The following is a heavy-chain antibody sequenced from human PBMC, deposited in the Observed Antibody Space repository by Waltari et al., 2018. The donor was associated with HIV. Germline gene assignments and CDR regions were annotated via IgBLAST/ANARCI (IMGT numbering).Heavy chain of an antibody. J-gene: IGHJ4*02. CDR3: AKDILEGSGSYSHFDY. V-gene: IGHV3-9*01. Sequence: LRLSCAASGFTFADYAMHWVRQAPGKGLEWVSGISWNSGSIGYADSVKGRFTISRDNAKNSLYLQMNSLRAEDTALYYCAKDILEGSGSYSHFDYWGQGTLVTVSS. D-gene: IGHD1-26*01. CDR2: ISWNSGSI. CDR1: GFTFADYA.